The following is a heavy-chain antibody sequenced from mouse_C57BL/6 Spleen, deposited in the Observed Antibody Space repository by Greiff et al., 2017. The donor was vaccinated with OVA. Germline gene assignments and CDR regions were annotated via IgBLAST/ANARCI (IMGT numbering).Heavy chain of an antibody. D-gene: IGHD5-1*01. CDR1: GYTFTDYN. CDR3: ASGEYDFDY. V-gene: IGHV1-22*01. CDR2: INPNNGGT. Sequence: VQLQQSGPELVKPGASVKMSCKASGYTFTDYNMHWVKQSHGKSLEWIGYINPNNGGTSYNQKFKGKATLTVTKSSSTAYMELRSLTSEASAVYYCASGEYDFDYWGQGTTLTVSS. J-gene: IGHJ2*01.